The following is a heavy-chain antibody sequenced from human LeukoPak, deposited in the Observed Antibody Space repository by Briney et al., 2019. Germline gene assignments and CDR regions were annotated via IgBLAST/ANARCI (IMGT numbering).Heavy chain of an antibody. Sequence: KPGGSLRLSCAASGFTFSTSSMTWVRQAPGKGLEWVSSISRSGDYTYYADSVKGRFTMSRDNAKNSLYLQMNSLRAEDTAVYYCTRRYCTDGVCPFDIWGQGTMATVSS. V-gene: IGHV3-21*01. CDR2: ISRSGDYT. D-gene: IGHD2-8*01. CDR1: GFTFSTSS. J-gene: IGHJ3*02. CDR3: TRRYCTDGVCPFDI.